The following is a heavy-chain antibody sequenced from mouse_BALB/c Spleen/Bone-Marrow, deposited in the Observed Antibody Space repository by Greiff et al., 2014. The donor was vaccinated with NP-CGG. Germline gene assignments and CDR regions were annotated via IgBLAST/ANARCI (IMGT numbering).Heavy chain of an antibody. V-gene: IGHV5-15*02. CDR2: ISNLVYSI. D-gene: IGHD1-1*01. CDR1: GFTFSDYG. CDR3: ARDYYGSSYWYFDV. J-gene: IGHJ1*01. Sequence: DVMLVESGGGLVQPGGSRKLSCAASGFTFSDYGMAWVRQAPGKGPEWVAFISNLVYSIYYADTVTGRFTISRENAKNTLYLEMSSLRSEDTAMYYCARDYYGSSYWYFDVWGAGTTVTVSS.